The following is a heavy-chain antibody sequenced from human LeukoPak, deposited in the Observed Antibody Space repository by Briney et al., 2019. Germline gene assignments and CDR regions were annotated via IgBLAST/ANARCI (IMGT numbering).Heavy chain of an antibody. CDR1: GGSFSGYY. CDR2: INHSGST. V-gene: IGHV4-34*01. Sequence: SETLSLTCAVYGGSFSGYYWRWIRQPPGKGLEWIGEINHSGSTNYNPSLKSRVTISVDTSKNQFSLKLSSVTAADTAVYYCARGLTRRYYDSSGYYYLDYWGQGTLVTVSS. J-gene: IGHJ4*02. D-gene: IGHD3-22*01. CDR3: ARGLTRRYYDSSGYYYLDY.